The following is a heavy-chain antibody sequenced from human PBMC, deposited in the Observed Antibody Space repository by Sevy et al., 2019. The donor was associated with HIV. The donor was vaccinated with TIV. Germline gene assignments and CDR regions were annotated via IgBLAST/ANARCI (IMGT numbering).Heavy chain of an antibody. CDR3: AKGFTAIRVLRRGIEYFYHGMDV. Sequence: GGSLRLSCAASGFTFKNYGMTWVRQAPGKGLEWVSTMSDSGDTTYYVDSVKGRFTISRDNSKNMLYLQMSGLRVEDTALYYCAKGFTAIRVLRRGIEYFYHGMDVWGQGTTVTVSS. CDR2: MSDSGDTT. V-gene: IGHV3-23*01. CDR1: GFTFKNYG. J-gene: IGHJ6*02. D-gene: IGHD3-10*01.